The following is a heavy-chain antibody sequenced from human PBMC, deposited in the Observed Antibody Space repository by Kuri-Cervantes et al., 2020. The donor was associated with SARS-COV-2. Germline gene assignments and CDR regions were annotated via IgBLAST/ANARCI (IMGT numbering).Heavy chain of an antibody. Sequence: GGSLRLSCAASGFTFSSYSMNWVRQAPGKGLEWVSSISSSSSYIYYADSVKGRFTISRDNAKNSLYLQMNSLRAEDTAVYYCARGRPIPNQWIQLWLRDEGFDYWGQGTLVTVSS. CDR1: GFTFSSYS. CDR2: ISSSSSYI. V-gene: IGHV3-21*01. D-gene: IGHD5-18*01. CDR3: ARGRPIPNQWIQLWLRDEGFDY. J-gene: IGHJ4*02.